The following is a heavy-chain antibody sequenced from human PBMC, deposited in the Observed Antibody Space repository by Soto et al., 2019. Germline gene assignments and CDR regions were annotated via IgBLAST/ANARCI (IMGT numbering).Heavy chain of an antibody. D-gene: IGHD3-22*01. CDR1: GGSISSYY. V-gene: IGHV4-4*07. Sequence: PSETLSLTCTVSGGSISSYYWSWIRQPAGKGLEWIGRIYTSGSTNYNPPLKSRVTMSVDTSKNQFSLKLSSVTAADTAVYYCARERGYYDSSRYWFDPWGQGTLVTVSS. CDR2: IYTSGST. J-gene: IGHJ5*02. CDR3: ARERGYYDSSRYWFDP.